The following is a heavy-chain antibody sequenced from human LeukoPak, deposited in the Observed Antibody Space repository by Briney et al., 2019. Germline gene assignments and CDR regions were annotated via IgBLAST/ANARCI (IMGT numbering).Heavy chain of an antibody. CDR2: ISYDGSNK. D-gene: IGHD2-2*01. V-gene: IGHV3-30-3*01. CDR1: GFTFSSYA. Sequence: PGGSPRLSCAASGFTFSSYAMHWVRQAPGKGLEWVAAISYDGSNKYYADSVKGRFTISRDNSKNTLYLQMNSLRAEDTAVYYCARVYQGNRYCSSTSCQGAFDIWGQGTMVTVSS. CDR3: ARVYQGNRYCSSTSCQGAFDI. J-gene: IGHJ3*02.